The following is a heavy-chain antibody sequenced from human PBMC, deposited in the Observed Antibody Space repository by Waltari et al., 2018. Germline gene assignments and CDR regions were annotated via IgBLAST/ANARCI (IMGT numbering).Heavy chain of an antibody. CDR2: ISGPGDST. Sequence: EVQLVESGGGLVQPGGSLRLSCAASGFICSSYAMSWVRQAPGKGLEWVSAISGPGDSTYSADSVKGRFTISRDNSKNTVYLQVNSLRAEDTAVYYCARDLVATPPWGQGTLVTVSS. CDR3: ARDLVATPP. J-gene: IGHJ5*02. V-gene: IGHV3-23*04. D-gene: IGHD2-21*02. CDR1: GFICSSYA.